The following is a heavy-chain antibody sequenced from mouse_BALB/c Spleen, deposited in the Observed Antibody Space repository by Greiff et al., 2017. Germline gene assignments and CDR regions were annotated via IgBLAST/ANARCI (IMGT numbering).Heavy chain of an antibody. V-gene: IGHV10-1*02. J-gene: IGHJ4*01. D-gene: IGHD2-14*01. CDR2: IRSKSNNYAT. CDR3: VREYRYPYAMDY. CDR1: GFTFNTYA. Sequence: EVQLVESGGGLVQPKGSLKLSCAASGFTFNTYAMNWVRQAPGKGLEWVARIRSKSNNYATYYADSVKDRFTISRDDSQSMLYLQMNNLKTEDTAMYYCVREYRYPYAMDYWGQGTSVTVSS.